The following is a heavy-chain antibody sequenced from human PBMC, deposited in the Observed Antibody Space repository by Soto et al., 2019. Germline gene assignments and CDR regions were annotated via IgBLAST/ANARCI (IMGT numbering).Heavy chain of an antibody. CDR2: ISYDGSNK. D-gene: IGHD3-9*01. J-gene: IGHJ4*02. V-gene: IGHV3-30*18. CDR3: AKYYDILTGYSPPDY. Sequence: QVQLVESGGGLVKPGGSLRLSCAASGFTFSSYGMHWVRQAPGKGLEWVAVISYDGSNKYYADSVKGRFTISRDNSKNTLYLQMNSLRAEDTAVYYCAKYYDILTGYSPPDYWGQGTLVTVSS. CDR1: GFTFSSYG.